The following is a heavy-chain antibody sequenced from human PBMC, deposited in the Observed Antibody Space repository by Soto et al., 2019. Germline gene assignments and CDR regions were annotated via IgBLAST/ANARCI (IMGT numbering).Heavy chain of an antibody. Sequence: SVKVSCKASGFTFTSSAVQWVRQARGQRLEWIGWIVVGSGNTNYAQKFQERVTITRDMSTSTAYMELSSLRSEDTAVYYCAAVSRDSSSSLYYFDYWGQGTLVTVSS. J-gene: IGHJ4*02. CDR1: GFTFTSSA. V-gene: IGHV1-58*01. D-gene: IGHD6-6*01. CDR3: AAVSRDSSSSLYYFDY. CDR2: IVVGSGNT.